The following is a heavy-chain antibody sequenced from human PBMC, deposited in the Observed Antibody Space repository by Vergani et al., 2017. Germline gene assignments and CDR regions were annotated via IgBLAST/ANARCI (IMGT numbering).Heavy chain of an antibody. Sequence: QVQLVQSGAEVKKPGSSVKVSCKASGGTFSSYAISWVRQAPGQGLEWMGGIIPIFGTANYAQKFQGRVTITADKSTSTAYMELSSLRSEDTAVYYCARSPVAVAELVYYYYYMDVWGKGTTVTVSS. CDR1: GGTFSSYA. V-gene: IGHV1-69*06. D-gene: IGHD6-19*01. J-gene: IGHJ6*03. CDR2: IIPIFGTA. CDR3: ARSPVAVAELVYYYYYMDV.